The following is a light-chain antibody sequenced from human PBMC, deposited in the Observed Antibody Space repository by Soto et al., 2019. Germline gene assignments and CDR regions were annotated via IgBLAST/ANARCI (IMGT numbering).Light chain of an antibody. CDR2: EVS. Sequence: QSVLTQPASVSGSPGQSITISCTGTSSDVGANGFVSWYQQHPGKAPKLMMYEVSNRPSGVSDRFSGSKSGNTASLTISGLQAEEEADYYCSSYKTSSTYVFGTGTKVTV. CDR3: SSYKTSSTYV. J-gene: IGLJ1*01. V-gene: IGLV2-14*01. CDR1: SSDVGANGF.